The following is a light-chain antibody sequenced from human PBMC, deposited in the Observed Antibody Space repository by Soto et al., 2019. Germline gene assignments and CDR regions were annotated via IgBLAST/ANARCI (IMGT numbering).Light chain of an antibody. CDR3: QQSYYNPT. CDR1: QSVFNY. J-gene: IGKJ1*01. V-gene: IGKV1-39*01. CDR2: DIS. Sequence: IQMTPSPSSLSASVGDRVTITCRASQSVFNYLHWYQQKPGRAPNLLIYDISTLQSGVPSRFSGSGSGTDFTLTISSLQHEDFATYYCQQSYYNPTFGQGTKVDIK.